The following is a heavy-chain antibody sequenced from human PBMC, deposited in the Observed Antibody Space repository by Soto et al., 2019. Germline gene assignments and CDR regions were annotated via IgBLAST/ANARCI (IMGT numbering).Heavy chain of an antibody. CDR3: ARELGLYSSSSSITYGMDV. CDR1: GYTFTGYY. Sequence: QVQLVQSGAEVKKPGASVKVSCKASGYTFTGYYMHWVRQAPGQGLEWMGWINPNSGGTNYAQKFQGWVNMTRDTSISTAYMELSRLRSDDTAVYYCARELGLYSSSSSITYGMDVWGQGTTVTVSS. CDR2: INPNSGGT. D-gene: IGHD6-6*01. J-gene: IGHJ6*02. V-gene: IGHV1-2*04.